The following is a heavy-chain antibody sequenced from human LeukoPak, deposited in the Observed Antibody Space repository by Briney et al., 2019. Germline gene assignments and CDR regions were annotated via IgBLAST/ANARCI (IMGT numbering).Heavy chain of an antibody. D-gene: IGHD2-8*01. CDR2: IYYSGST. J-gene: IGHJ3*02. CDR3: ARAAGVPVAFDI. Sequence: KPSGNLSLNLTVSGGPISSYYWGWIRQPPGKGPEWIGYIYYSGSTNYNPSLKSRVTISVDTSKNQFSLKLSSVTAADTAVYYCARAAGVPVAFDIWGQGTMVTVSS. V-gene: IGHV4-59*01. CDR1: GGPISSYY.